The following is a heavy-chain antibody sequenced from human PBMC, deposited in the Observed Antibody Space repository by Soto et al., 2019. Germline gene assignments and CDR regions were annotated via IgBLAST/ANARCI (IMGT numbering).Heavy chain of an antibody. CDR1: GFTFSSYS. D-gene: IGHD6-13*01. V-gene: IGHV3-48*02. Sequence: PGGSLRLSCAASGFTFSSYSMNWVRQAPGKGLEWVSYISSSSSTIYYADSVKGRFTISRDNAKNSLYLQMNSLRDEDTAVYYCARDPHVAAAASLYYYYGMDAWGQGTTVTVSS. J-gene: IGHJ6*02. CDR2: ISSSSSTI. CDR3: ARDPHVAAAASLYYYYGMDA.